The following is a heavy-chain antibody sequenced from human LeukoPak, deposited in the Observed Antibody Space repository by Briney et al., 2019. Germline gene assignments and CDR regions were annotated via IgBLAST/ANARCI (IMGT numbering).Heavy chain of an antibody. J-gene: IGHJ4*02. V-gene: IGHV4-34*01. CDR2: INHSGST. D-gene: IGHD4-17*01. CDR1: GGSFSGYY. CDR3: ARDFGYGDYFFDD. Sequence: SETLSLTCAVYGGSFSGYYWSWIRQPPAKGLGWIGEINHSGSTNYNPSLKSRVTISVDTSKNQFSLKLSSVTAADTAVYYCARDFGYGDYFFDDWGQGTPVTVSS.